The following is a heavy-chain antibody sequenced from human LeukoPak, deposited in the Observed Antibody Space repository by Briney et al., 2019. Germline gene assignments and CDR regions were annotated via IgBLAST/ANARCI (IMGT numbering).Heavy chain of an antibody. CDR3: ARALPGIAAAGTFDY. J-gene: IGHJ4*02. D-gene: IGHD6-13*01. V-gene: IGHV3-33*01. CDR1: GFTFSSYG. Sequence: GRSLRLSCAASGFTFSSYGMHWVRQAPGKGLEWVAVIWYDGSNKYYAGSVKGRFTISRDNSKNTLYLQMNSLRAEDTAVYYCARALPGIAAAGTFDYWGQGTLVTVSS. CDR2: IWYDGSNK.